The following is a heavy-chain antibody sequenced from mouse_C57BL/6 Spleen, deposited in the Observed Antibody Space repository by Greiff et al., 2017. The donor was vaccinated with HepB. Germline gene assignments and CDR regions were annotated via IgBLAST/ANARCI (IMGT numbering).Heavy chain of an antibody. CDR3: TISTGTLWYFDV. D-gene: IGHD4-1*02. J-gene: IGHJ1*03. CDR2: IYPGNSDT. CDR1: GYTFTSYW. V-gene: IGHV1-5*01. Sequence: EVQLQQSGTVLARPGASVKMSCKTSGYTFTSYWMHWVKQRPGQGLEWIGAIYPGNSDTSYNQKFKGKAKLTAVTSASTAYMELSSLTNEDSAVYYCTISTGTLWYFDVWGTGTTVTVSS.